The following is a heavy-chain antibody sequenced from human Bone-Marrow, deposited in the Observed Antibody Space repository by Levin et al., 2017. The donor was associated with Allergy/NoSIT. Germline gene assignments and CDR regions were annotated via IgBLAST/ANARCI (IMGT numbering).Heavy chain of an antibody. CDR2: ISSSPSTI. CDR1: GFTFRLYS. V-gene: IGHV3-48*01. CDR3: ARALTGYSTYFEY. D-gene: IGHD3-9*01. J-gene: IGHJ4*02. Sequence: GGSLRLSCAASGFTFRLYSMVWVRQAPGKGLEWVSYISSSPSTIFCADSVMGRFTISRDNAKNSLFLQMDSLRAEDTAVYFCARALTGYSTYFEYWGQGTLVTVSS.